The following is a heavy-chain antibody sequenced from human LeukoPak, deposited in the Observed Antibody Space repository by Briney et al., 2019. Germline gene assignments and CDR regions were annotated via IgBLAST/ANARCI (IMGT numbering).Heavy chain of an antibody. D-gene: IGHD3-22*01. V-gene: IGHV3-21*01. CDR1: GFTFSSYS. CDR3: ARFYYYESSGYLY. Sequence: PGGSLRLSCAASGFTFSSYSMNSVRQAPGKGLEWVSYISSSNSYIYYADSVNSRFTISRDNAKNSLYLQINSLRAEDQAVYNCARFYYYESSGYLYWGQGTLVTVSS. CDR2: ISSSNSYI. J-gene: IGHJ4*02.